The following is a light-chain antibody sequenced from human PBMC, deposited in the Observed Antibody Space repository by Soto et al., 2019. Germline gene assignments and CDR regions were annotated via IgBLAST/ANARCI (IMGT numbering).Light chain of an antibody. CDR1: SSNIGAGYD. CDR3: QSYDNNLKIV. CDR2: GNN. J-gene: IGLJ3*02. Sequence: QSVLAQPPSVSGAPGQRVTISCTGRSSNIGAGYDVHWYQQLPGTAPRLLIYGNNNRPSGVPDRFSGSKSGTSASLAITGLQAEDVAHYYCQSYDNNLKIVVGGGTMLTVL. V-gene: IGLV1-40*01.